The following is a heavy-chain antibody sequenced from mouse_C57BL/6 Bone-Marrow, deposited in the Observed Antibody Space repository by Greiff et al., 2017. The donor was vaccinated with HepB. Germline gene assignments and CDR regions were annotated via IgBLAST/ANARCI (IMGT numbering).Heavy chain of an antibody. J-gene: IGHJ4*01. V-gene: IGHV5-4*01. CDR3: ARDSNYGAMDY. CDR2: ISDGGSYT. CDR1: GFTFSSYA. D-gene: IGHD2-5*01. Sequence: EVKVVESGGGLVKPGGSLKLSCAASGFTFSSYAMSWVRQTPEKRLELVATISDGGSYTYYPDNVKGRFTISRDNAKNNLYLQMSHLKSEDTAMYYCARDSNYGAMDYWGQGTSVTVSS.